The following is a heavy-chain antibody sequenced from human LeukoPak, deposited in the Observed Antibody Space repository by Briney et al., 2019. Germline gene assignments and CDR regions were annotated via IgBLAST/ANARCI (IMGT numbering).Heavy chain of an antibody. V-gene: IGHV1-18*01. Sequence: ASVKLSCKASGGTFSSYAISWMRQAPGQGLEWMGWISAYNGNTNYAQKLQGRVTMTTDTSTSTAYMELRSLRSDDTAVYYCARTAVAGDGWFDPWGQGTLVTVSS. CDR2: ISAYNGNT. CDR3: ARTAVAGDGWFDP. D-gene: IGHD6-19*01. CDR1: GGTFSSYA. J-gene: IGHJ5*02.